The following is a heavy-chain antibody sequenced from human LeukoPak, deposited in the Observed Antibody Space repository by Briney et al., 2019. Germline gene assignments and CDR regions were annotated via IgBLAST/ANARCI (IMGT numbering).Heavy chain of an antibody. J-gene: IGHJ6*03. CDR3: ARATWYYDSSGYYYYYYYMDV. Sequence: GGSLRLSCAASGFTFSGYAMSWVRQAPGKGLEWVSAICSGGGSTYYADSVKGRFTISRDNSKNTLYLQMNSLRAEDTALYHRARATWYYDSSGYYYYYYYMDVWGKGTTVTISS. CDR2: ICSGGGST. D-gene: IGHD3-22*01. V-gene: IGHV3-23*01. CDR1: GFTFSGYA.